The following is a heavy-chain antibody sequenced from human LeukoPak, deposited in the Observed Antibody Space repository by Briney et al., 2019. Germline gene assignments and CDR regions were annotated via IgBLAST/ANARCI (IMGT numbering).Heavy chain of an antibody. V-gene: IGHV4-39*07. CDR3: ARIAIEGFSSDQAYYFDY. CDR1: GGSISSSSYY. J-gene: IGHJ4*02. D-gene: IGHD6-19*01. Sequence: SETLSLTCTVSGGSISSSSYYWGWIRQPPGKGLEWIGSIYYSGSTYYNPSLKSRVTISVDKSKNQFSLNLSSVTAADTAVYYCARIAIEGFSSDQAYYFDYWGQGTLVTVSS. CDR2: IYYSGST.